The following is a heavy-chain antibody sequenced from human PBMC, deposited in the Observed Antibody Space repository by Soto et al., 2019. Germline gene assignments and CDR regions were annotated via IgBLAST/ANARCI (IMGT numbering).Heavy chain of an antibody. V-gene: IGHV1-18*01. CDR2: ISPYNDQT. Sequence: QVQLVQSASEVMKPGASVKVSCKASGYTFIRYGITWVRQAPGQRLEWMGWISPYNDQTIYAQKLQGRVTMTADTAKRTVYVELRSLKSDDTAVYYCARGGYYDNVWGKLSHYGLDVWGQGTSVTVSS. CDR3: ARGGYYDNVWGKLSHYGLDV. CDR1: GYTFIRYG. J-gene: IGHJ6*02. D-gene: IGHD3-16*01.